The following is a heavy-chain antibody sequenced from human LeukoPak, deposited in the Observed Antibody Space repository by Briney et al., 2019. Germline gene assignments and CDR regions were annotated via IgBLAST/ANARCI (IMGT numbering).Heavy chain of an antibody. D-gene: IGHD5-12*01. Sequence: AGTLRLSCAASGCTFSTYALHWVRQAPGKGLEWVAVIWFDGSNKYYADSVKGRFTISRDNYKNTLYLQMSSLRAEDTAVYYCARDQSGYDFGFDYWGQGGLVTVSS. J-gene: IGHJ4*02. V-gene: IGHV3-33*01. CDR2: IWFDGSNK. CDR1: GCTFSTYA. CDR3: ARDQSGYDFGFDY.